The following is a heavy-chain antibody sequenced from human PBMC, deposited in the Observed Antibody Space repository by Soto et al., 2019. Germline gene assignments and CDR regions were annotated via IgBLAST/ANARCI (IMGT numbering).Heavy chain of an antibody. CDR3: ARGYASGSYYNPFWFDR. D-gene: IGHD3-10*01. V-gene: IGHV4-30-4*01. Sequence: QVKLQESGPGRVKSSQTLSLTCTVSGGSISSGNFYWSWTRQHPGKGLEWIGYISYSGSTYYNPSRKSRVIISVDTSKNQFSLKLSSVTGADTAVYYCARGYASGSYYNPFWFDRWGQGTLVTVSS. CDR1: GGSISSGNFY. J-gene: IGHJ5*02. CDR2: ISYSGST.